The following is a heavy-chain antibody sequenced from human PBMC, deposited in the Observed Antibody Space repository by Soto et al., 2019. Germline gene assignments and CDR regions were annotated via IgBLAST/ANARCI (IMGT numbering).Heavy chain of an antibody. D-gene: IGHD2-2*01. CDR3: AKQLGYCSSTSCRDYYYGMDV. CDR2: ISYDGSNK. V-gene: IGHV3-30*18. CDR1: GFTFNNYG. J-gene: IGHJ6*02. Sequence: RRLSCAASGFTFNNYGMHWVRQAPGKGLEWVAVISYDGSNKYYADSVKGRLTISRDNSKNTLYLQMSSLKAEDTAVYYCAKQLGYCSSTSCRDYYYGMDVWGQGTTVTV.